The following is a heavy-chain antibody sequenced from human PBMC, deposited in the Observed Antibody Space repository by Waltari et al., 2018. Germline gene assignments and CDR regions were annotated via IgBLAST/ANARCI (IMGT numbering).Heavy chain of an antibody. CDR3: ASGSYYTWGDF. J-gene: IGHJ4*02. V-gene: IGHV4-34*01. CDR2: ISHRGST. Sequence: QVHLQQWGAGLLKPSETLSLTCVFYGGSFSDYYYSWIRQPPGKGLEWIGQISHRGSTKYNPSLKSRVTISVDASKNQFSLMLNSATAGDTAVYYCASGSYYTWGDFSGQGTLVTVSS. CDR1: GGSFSDYY. D-gene: IGHD3-10*01.